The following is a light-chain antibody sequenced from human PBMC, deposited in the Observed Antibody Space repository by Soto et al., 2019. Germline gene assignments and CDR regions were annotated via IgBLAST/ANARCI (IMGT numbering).Light chain of an antibody. J-gene: IGKJ2*01. CDR2: SAS. Sequence: EIMMTQSPATLSVSPGERATLSCRASQSVSSNLAWYQQKPGQAPRLLIYSASTRATGIPARFSGSGSGTEFTLTISSLQSEDFAVYYCQQYNNWPHTFGQGTKLEIK. CDR1: QSVSSN. CDR3: QQYNNWPHT. V-gene: IGKV3-15*01.